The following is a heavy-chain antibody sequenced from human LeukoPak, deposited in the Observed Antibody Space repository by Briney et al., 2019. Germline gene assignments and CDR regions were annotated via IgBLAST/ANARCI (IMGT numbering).Heavy chain of an antibody. Sequence: SETLSLTCTVSGGSISSYYWSWIRQSAGKGLEWVGRIYTSGTTNYNPSLKSRVTMSVDTSKNQFSLKLTSVTAADTAVYYCARNNNWGDAGYYYYMDVWGKETTVTVSS. CDR3: ARNNNWGDAGYYYYMDV. J-gene: IGHJ6*03. D-gene: IGHD7-27*01. V-gene: IGHV4-4*07. CDR1: GGSISSYY. CDR2: IYTSGTT.